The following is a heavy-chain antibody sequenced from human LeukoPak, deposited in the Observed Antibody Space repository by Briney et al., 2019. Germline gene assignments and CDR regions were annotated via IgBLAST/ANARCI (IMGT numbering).Heavy chain of an antibody. CDR1: GLTVSSNH. CDR2: TYNGGST. D-gene: IGHD2-8*02. CDR3: ARLYWVSGFDF. J-gene: IGHJ4*02. V-gene: IGHV3-66*01. Sequence: GGSLRLSCAASGLTVSSNHMSWVRQAPGKGLEWVSVTYNGGSTYNADSVKGRFTVSRDNSKNTLYLQMNSLRADDTAVYYCARLYWVSGFDFWGQGTLVTVSS.